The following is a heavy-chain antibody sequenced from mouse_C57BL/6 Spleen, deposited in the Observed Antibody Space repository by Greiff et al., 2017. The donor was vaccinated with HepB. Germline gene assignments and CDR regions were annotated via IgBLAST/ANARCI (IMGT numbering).Heavy chain of an antibody. D-gene: IGHD1-1*01. CDR2: IYPGDGDT. Sequence: VQLQQSGPELVKPGASVKISCKASGYAFSSSWMNWVKQRPGKGLEWIGRIYPGDGDTNYNGKFKGKATLTADKSSSTAYMQLSSLTSEDSAVYCCARLYYYGSSDAMDYWGQGTSVTVSS. CDR3: ARLYYYGSSDAMDY. V-gene: IGHV1-82*01. J-gene: IGHJ4*01. CDR1: GYAFSSSW.